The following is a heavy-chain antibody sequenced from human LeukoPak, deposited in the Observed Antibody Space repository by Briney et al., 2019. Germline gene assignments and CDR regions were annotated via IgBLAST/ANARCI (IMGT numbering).Heavy chain of an antibody. J-gene: IGHJ4*02. D-gene: IGHD6-19*01. CDR3: ARGPSSGWSNFPHN. CDR2: INPNSGGT. Sequence: ASVKVSCKASGYIFTDYYMHWVRQAPGQKLGWMGQINPNSGGTNYAQKFQGRVTMTRDTSISTAYTELSRLRSDDTAVYYCARGPSSGWSNFPHNWGQGTLVTVSS. CDR1: GYIFTDYY. V-gene: IGHV1/OR15-1*01.